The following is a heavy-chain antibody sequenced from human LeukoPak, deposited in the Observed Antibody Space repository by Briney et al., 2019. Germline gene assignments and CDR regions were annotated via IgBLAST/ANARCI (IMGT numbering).Heavy chain of an antibody. CDR1: GYTFTSYG. V-gene: IGHV1-18*01. CDR2: ISAYNGNT. CDR3: ARGSEPDTVVVVAAREYFQH. Sequence: ASVKVSCKASGYTFTSYGISWVRQAPGQGLEWMGWISAYNGNTNYAQKLQGRVTMTTDTSTSTAYMELSSLRSEDTAVYYCARGSEPDTVVVVAAREYFQHWGQGTLVTVSS. J-gene: IGHJ1*01. D-gene: IGHD2-15*01.